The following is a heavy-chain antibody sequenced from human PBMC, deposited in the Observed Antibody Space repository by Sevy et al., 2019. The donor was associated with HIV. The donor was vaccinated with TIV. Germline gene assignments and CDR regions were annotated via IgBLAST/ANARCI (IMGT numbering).Heavy chain of an antibody. Sequence: GGSLRLSCAASGFTFSSYWMHWVRQAPGKGLVWVSRRNEDGSTTNYADSVKGRFTISRDNSKNTLYLQMHSLRVEDTAVYYCARDIGGLGSFWGQGTTVTVSS. V-gene: IGHV3-74*01. D-gene: IGHD3-16*01. CDR2: RNEDGSTT. J-gene: IGHJ6*02. CDR3: ARDIGGLGSF. CDR1: GFTFSSYW.